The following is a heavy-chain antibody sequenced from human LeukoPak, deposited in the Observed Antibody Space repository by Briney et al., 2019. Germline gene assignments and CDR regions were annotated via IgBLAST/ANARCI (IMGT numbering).Heavy chain of an antibody. CDR3: ARKYDYVWGSYRSHSFDS. V-gene: IGHV4-39*02. CDR1: GGSISSNNYY. J-gene: IGHJ4*02. D-gene: IGHD3-16*02. Sequence: SETLSLTCTVSGGSISSNNYYWGWIRQPPGKGLEWIGSLYHTGSAYYNPSLKSRVTISMDVSKNHFSLKLSSVTAADTAVYYCARKYDYVWGSYRSHSFDSWGQGTLVSVSS. CDR2: LYHTGSA.